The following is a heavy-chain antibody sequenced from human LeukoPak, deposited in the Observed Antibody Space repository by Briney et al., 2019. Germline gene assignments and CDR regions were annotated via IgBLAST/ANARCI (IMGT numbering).Heavy chain of an antibody. CDR2: IDPSDADT. CDR1: GYSSTTYW. J-gene: IGHJ1*01. D-gene: IGHD6-19*01. Sequence: GQSLKISCKASGYSSTTYWISWVRQMPGKGLEWMGRIDPSDADTTYSPSFQGHVTISADKSISTAYLQWSSLKASDTAMYYCAGAGIAVAGNAEYFQHWGQGTLVTVSS. CDR3: AGAGIAVAGNAEYFQH. V-gene: IGHV5-10-1*01.